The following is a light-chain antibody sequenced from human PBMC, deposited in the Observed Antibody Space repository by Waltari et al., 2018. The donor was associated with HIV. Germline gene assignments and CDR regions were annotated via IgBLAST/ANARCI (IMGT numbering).Light chain of an antibody. CDR2: GVG. J-gene: IGLJ3*02. CDR3: SSYAGSDTLV. Sequence: QSALTQPPSVSGSPGQSVTISCTGTSSDVGCYNLVSWYQQHPGKAPQLMIYGVGKRPSGVPDRFSGSKSGNTASLTISTLQAEDEADYYCSSYAGSDTLVFGGGTKLTVL. V-gene: IGLV2-11*01. CDR1: SSDVGCYNL.